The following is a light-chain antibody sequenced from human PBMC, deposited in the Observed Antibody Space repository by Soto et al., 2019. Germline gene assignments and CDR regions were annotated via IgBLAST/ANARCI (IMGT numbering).Light chain of an antibody. CDR3: NSQRSSGTRV. V-gene: IGLV2-14*01. CDR1: SSDVGGYKH. Sequence: QSVLTQPASVSGSPGQSITISCTGTSSDVGGYKHVSWYQHHPGKAPKLMIYEVSNRPSGVSNRFSGSKSGYTSSLTISGLQAEDEADYYCNSQRSSGTRVFGTGTKLTVL. CDR2: EVS. J-gene: IGLJ1*01.